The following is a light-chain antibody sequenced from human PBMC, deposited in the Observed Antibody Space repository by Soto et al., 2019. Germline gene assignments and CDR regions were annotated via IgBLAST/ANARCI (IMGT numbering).Light chain of an antibody. CDR3: SSFTSSHTWV. CDR2: EVS. Sequence: QSALTQPASVSGSPGQSIAISCTGTRSDVGGYNYVSWYQQHPGKAPKVILYEVSNRPSGVSNRFSGSKSGNTASLTISGLQAEDEADYYCSSFTSSHTWVFGGGTKLTVL. J-gene: IGLJ3*02. CDR1: RSDVGGYNY. V-gene: IGLV2-14*01.